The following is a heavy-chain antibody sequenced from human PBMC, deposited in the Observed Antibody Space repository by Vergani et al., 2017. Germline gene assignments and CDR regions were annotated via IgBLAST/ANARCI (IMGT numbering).Heavy chain of an antibody. CDR3: AGLAVAGYYMDV. Sequence: QVQLVESGGGLVKPGGFLRLSCAASGFTFSDYYMSWIRPAPGKGLEWVSYISSSGSTIYYADSVKGRFTISRDNAKNSLYLQMNSLRAEDTAVYYCAGLAVAGYYMDVWGKGTTVTVSS. D-gene: IGHD6-19*01. V-gene: IGHV3-11*01. CDR2: ISSSGSTI. CDR1: GFTFSDYY. J-gene: IGHJ6*03.